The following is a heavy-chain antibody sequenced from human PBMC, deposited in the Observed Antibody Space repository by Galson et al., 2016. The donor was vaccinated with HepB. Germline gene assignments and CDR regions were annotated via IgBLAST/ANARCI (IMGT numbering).Heavy chain of an antibody. D-gene: IGHD1-26*01. V-gene: IGHV4-31*03. Sequence: TLSLTCTVSGGSISSGNYYWSWIRQHPRKGLEWIGYIYYSGSTFYNPSLKSRVTISADTSKTQFSLKLTSVNAADTAVYYCARVGGGRYPANTNWFDPWGQGTLVTVSS. J-gene: IGHJ5*01. CDR1: GGSISSGNYY. CDR3: ARVGGGRYPANTNWFDP. CDR2: IYYSGST.